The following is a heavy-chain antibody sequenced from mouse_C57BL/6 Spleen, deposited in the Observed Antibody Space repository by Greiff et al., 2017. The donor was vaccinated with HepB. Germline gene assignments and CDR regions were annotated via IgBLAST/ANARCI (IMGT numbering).Heavy chain of an antibody. D-gene: IGHD1-1*01. CDR3: ARNGGSSYGAMDY. CDR1: GYSFTGYY. V-gene: IGHV1-42*01. Sequence: EVKLVESGPELVKPGASVKISCKASGYSFTGYYMNWVKQSPEKSLEWIGEINPSTGGTTYNQKFKAKATLTVDKSSSTAYMQLKSLTSEDSAVYYCARNGGSSYGAMDYWGQGTSVTVSS. CDR2: INPSTGGT. J-gene: IGHJ4*01.